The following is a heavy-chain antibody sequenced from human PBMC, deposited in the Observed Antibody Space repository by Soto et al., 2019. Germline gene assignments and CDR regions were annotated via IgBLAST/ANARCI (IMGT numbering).Heavy chain of an antibody. V-gene: IGHV1-69*06. Sequence: QVQLVQSGTVVQRRGSSVKVSCQASGGTFSSHGMAWVRQAPGQGLEWMGGIIPTFGTPTYAPKFQGRVTITEDKSTNTAYMELSSLRSEDTGVYYCASERSAQDFDFWGQGTLITVSS. D-gene: IGHD1-26*01. CDR2: IIPTFGTP. J-gene: IGHJ4*02. CDR3: ASERSAQDFDF. CDR1: GGTFSSHG.